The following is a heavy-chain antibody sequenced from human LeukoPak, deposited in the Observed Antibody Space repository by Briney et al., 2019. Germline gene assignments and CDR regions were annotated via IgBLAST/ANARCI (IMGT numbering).Heavy chain of an antibody. D-gene: IGHD6-19*01. CDR2: IYYSGST. Sequence: PSETLSLTCTVSGGSISSSSYYCGWIRQPPGKGLEWIGSIYYSGSTYYNPSLKSRVTISVDTSKNQFSLKLSSVTAADTAVYYCARDPAPSGWYDYWGQGILVTVSS. CDR3: ARDPAPSGWYDY. J-gene: IGHJ4*02. CDR1: GGSISSSSYY. V-gene: IGHV4-39*02.